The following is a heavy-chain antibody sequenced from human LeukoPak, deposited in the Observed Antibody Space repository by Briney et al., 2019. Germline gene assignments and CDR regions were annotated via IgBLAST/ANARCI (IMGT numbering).Heavy chain of an antibody. Sequence: GGSLRLSCAASGFTFSSYAMSWVRQAPGKGLEWVSGISWNSGSIGYADSVKGRFTISRDNAKNSLYLQMNSLRAEDTALYYCAKDMGYSSSWFDYWGQGTLVTVSS. CDR2: ISWNSGSI. CDR1: GFTFSSYA. V-gene: IGHV3-9*01. CDR3: AKDMGYSSSWFDY. D-gene: IGHD6-13*01. J-gene: IGHJ4*02.